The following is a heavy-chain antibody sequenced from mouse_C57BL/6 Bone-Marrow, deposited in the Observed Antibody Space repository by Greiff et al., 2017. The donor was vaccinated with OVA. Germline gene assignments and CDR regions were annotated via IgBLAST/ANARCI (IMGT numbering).Heavy chain of an antibody. CDR2: ISSGGSYT. Sequence: VQLVESGGDLVKPGGSLKLSCAASGFTFSSSGMSWVRQTPDKRLEWVATISSGGSYTYYPDSVKGRFTISRDNAKNTLYLQMSSRKSEDTAMYYCARLMDYWGQGTSVTVSS. CDR3: ARLMDY. V-gene: IGHV5-6*01. CDR1: GFTFSSSG. J-gene: IGHJ4*01.